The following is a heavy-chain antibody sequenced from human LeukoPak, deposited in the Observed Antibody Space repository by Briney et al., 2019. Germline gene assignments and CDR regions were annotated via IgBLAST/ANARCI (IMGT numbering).Heavy chain of an antibody. J-gene: IGHJ4*02. Sequence: SETLSLTCNVSGGSVSSGSYYWSWIRQPPGKGLEWIGYIYYSGSANYNPSLKSRVTISVDTSKNQFSLKLSSVTAADTAVYYCARENNWNYFDYWGQGTLVTVSS. D-gene: IGHD1-20*01. CDR3: ARENNWNYFDY. CDR2: IYYSGSA. V-gene: IGHV4-61*01. CDR1: GGSVSSGSYY.